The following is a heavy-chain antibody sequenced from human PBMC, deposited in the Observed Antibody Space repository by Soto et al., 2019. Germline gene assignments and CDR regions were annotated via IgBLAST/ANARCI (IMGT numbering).Heavy chain of an antibody. Sequence: QVQLVQSGAEVKKPGSSVKVSCKASGGTFSSYAISWVRQAPGQGLEWMGGIIPIFGTANYAQKFQGRVTINAAECTSTAYIELSSLRSEDTVVYYCASKVRSDIVLGPAAMPNYYYYGMDVWGQGNTVTVS. J-gene: IGHJ6*02. CDR3: ASKVRSDIVLGPAAMPNYYYYGMDV. CDR2: IIPIFGTA. CDR1: GGTFSSYA. D-gene: IGHD2-2*01. V-gene: IGHV1-69*12.